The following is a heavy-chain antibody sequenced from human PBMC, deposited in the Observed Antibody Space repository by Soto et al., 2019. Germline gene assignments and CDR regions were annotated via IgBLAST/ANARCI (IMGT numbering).Heavy chain of an antibody. Sequence: PGGSLRLSCAASGFTFSSYGMHWVRQAPGKGLEWVAVIWYDGSNKYYADSVKGRFTISRDNSKNTLYLQMNSLRAEDTAVYYCARDGATMVRGVTPWYYYYGMDVWGQGTTVTVSS. J-gene: IGHJ6*02. CDR2: IWYDGSNK. CDR1: GFTFSSYG. D-gene: IGHD3-10*01. CDR3: ARDGATMVRGVTPWYYYYGMDV. V-gene: IGHV3-33*01.